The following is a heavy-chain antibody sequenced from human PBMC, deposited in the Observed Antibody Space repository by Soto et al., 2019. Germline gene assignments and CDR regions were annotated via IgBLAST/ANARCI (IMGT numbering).Heavy chain of an antibody. CDR1: GVSIKTNDYY. CDR3: AAFVVPAFLNTGFDF. CDR2: IFYGGST. J-gene: IGHJ4*02. D-gene: IGHD2-15*01. Sequence: TLSLTCIVSGVSIKTNDYYWGWVRQPPGKGLEWIGNIFYGGSTFYNPSLRTRLSISVDTSKNQLSLRLNSVTAADTAVYYCAAFVVPAFLNTGFDFWGQGTLVTVSS. V-gene: IGHV4-39*01.